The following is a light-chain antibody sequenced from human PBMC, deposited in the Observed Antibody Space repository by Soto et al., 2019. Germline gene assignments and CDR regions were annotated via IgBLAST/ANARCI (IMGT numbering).Light chain of an antibody. CDR2: AVS. CDR3: HQSGISPWT. J-gene: IGKJ1*01. V-gene: IGKV3-20*01. CDR1: QSVSSSY. Sequence: EIVLTQSPGTLSLCRGEISTLSGGSSQSVSSSYLAWYQQKPGQAPRLLIYAVSTRATGIPDRFSGGGSRTNFTLTINRLEPEDSAVYHCHQSGISPWTFGQGTKVDIK.